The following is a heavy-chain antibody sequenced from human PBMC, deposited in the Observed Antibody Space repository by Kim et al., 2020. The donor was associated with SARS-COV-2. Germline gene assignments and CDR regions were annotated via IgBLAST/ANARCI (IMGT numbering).Heavy chain of an antibody. CDR3: ARRALGYCSGASCYSGFDP. J-gene: IGHJ5*02. Sequence: SETLSLTCTVSGGSISSYYWSWIRQPPGKGLEWIGYIYYSGSTNYNPSLKSRVTISVDTSKNQFSLKLSSVTAADTAVYYCARRALGYCSGASCYSGFDPWGQGTLVTVSS. CDR2: IYYSGST. V-gene: IGHV4-59*08. CDR1: GGSISSYY. D-gene: IGHD2-15*01.